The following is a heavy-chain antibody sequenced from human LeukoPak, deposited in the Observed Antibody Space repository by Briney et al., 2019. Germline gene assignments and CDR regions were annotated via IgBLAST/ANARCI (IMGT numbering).Heavy chain of an antibody. CDR3: ARDIAGATKGGWFDT. CDR1: GYTFTNYD. Sequence: ASLKVSCKASGYTFTNYDINWVRQATGQGLEWMGWMNPNSGNTGYAQKFQGRVTMTRNTSISTAYMELSSLRSEDTALYYCARDIAGATKGGWFDTWGQGTPVTVSS. D-gene: IGHD1-26*01. CDR2: MNPNSGNT. V-gene: IGHV1-8*01. J-gene: IGHJ5*02.